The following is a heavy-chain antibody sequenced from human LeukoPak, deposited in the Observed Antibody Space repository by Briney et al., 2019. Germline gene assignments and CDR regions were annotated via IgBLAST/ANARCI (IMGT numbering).Heavy chain of an antibody. CDR2: INPNSGGT. CDR1: GGTFSSYA. J-gene: IGHJ4*02. Sequence: ASVKVSCKASGGTFSSYAISWVRQAPGQGLEWMGWINPNSGGTNYAQKFQGRVTMTRDTSISTAYMELSRLRSDDTAVYYCARDTAYYYGSGSYHNDWGQGTLVTVSS. V-gene: IGHV1-2*02. D-gene: IGHD3-10*01. CDR3: ARDTAYYYGSGSYHND.